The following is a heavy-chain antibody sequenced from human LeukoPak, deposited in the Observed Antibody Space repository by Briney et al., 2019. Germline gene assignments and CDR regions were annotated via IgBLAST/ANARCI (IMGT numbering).Heavy chain of an antibody. V-gene: IGHV4-34*01. CDR1: GGSISSYY. CDR3: ARRAEGVDAFDI. Sequence: SETLSLTCTVSGGSISSYYWSWIRQPPGKGLEWIGEINHSGSTNYNPSLKSRVTISVDTSKNQFSLKLSSVTAADTAVYYCARRAEGVDAFDIWGQGTMVTVSS. J-gene: IGHJ3*02. CDR2: INHSGST. D-gene: IGHD3-10*01.